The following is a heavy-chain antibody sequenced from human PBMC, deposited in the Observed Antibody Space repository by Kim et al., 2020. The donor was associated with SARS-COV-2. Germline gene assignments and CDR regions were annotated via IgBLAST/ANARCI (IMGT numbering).Heavy chain of an antibody. J-gene: IGHJ3*02. V-gene: IGHV3-48*04. CDR2: ISGTGTIT. Sequence: GGSLRLSCATSGFTLSLYSMNWVRQSPGKGLEWVSHISGTGTITKHADSVRGRFTISRDNAKNSLFLQMNGLRAEDTAVYYCVRKNYWAFDIWGQGTMVTVSS. CDR3: VRKNYWAFDI. D-gene: IGHD2-15*01. CDR1: GFTLSLYS.